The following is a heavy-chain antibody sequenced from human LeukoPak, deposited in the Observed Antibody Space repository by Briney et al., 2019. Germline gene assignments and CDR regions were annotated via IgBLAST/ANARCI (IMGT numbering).Heavy chain of an antibody. D-gene: IGHD3-22*01. CDR3: ASNYDSSGYYSGFDY. J-gene: IGHJ4*02. CDR2: ISGSGGST. V-gene: IGHV3-23*01. CDR1: GFTFSSYA. Sequence: GGSLRLSCAASGFTFSSYAMSWVRQAPGKGLEWVSAISGSGGSTYYADSVKGRFTISRDNSKNTLYLQMNSLRAEGTAVYYCASNYDSSGYYSGFDYWGQGTLVTVSS.